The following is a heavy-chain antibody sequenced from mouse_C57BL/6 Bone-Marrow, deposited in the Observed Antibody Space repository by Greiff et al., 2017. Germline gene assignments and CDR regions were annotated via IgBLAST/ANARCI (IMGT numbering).Heavy chain of an antibody. CDR3: ARRGITTVVATDY. J-gene: IGHJ2*01. CDR1: GYTFTDYY. V-gene: IGHV1-19*01. CDR2: INPYNGGT. D-gene: IGHD1-1*01. Sequence: VQLKESGPVLVKPGASVKMSCKASGYTFTDYYMNWVKQSHGKSLEWIGVINPYNGGTSYNQKFKGKATLTVDKSSSTAYMELNSLTSEDSAVYYCARRGITTVVATDYWGQGTTLTVSS.